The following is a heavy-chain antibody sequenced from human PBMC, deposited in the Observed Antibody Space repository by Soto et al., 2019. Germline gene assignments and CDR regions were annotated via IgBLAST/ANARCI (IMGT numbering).Heavy chain of an antibody. V-gene: IGHV1-69*01. CDR3: ARGVVVVAASQLGWFDP. CDR1: GGTFSRDA. Sequence: QVQLVQSGAEVKKPGSSVKVSCKASGGTFSRDAISWVRQAPGQGLEWMGGIIPMFGTAKYVQKFQGRLTITADESTTPAYMELGSLRSDDTAVYYCARGVVVVAASQLGWFDPWGQGTLVTVSS. D-gene: IGHD2-15*01. CDR2: IIPMFGTA. J-gene: IGHJ5*02.